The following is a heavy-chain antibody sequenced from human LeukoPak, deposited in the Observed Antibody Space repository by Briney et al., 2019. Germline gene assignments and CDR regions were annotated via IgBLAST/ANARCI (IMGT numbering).Heavy chain of an antibody. Sequence: PSETLSLTCTVSGGVLSSYHWSWIRQSPGRGLEWLGHISYRGNTDYNPALKSRVTISVDMFYNQFSLKLSSVTAAGTAVYYCAGTYYFDSSGHYFGGNGFDIWGQGTMVTVSS. CDR3: AGTYYFDSSGHYFGGNGFDI. J-gene: IGHJ3*02. D-gene: IGHD3-22*01. CDR1: GGVLSSYH. V-gene: IGHV4-59*12. CDR2: ISYRGNT.